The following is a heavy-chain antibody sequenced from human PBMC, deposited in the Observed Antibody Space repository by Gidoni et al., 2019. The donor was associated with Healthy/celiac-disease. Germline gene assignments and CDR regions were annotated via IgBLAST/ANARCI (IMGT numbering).Heavy chain of an antibody. V-gene: IGHV4-61*02. CDR1: GGSISSCSYY. Sequence: QVQLQESGPGLVKPSQTLSLTCTVSGGSISSCSYYWSWIRQPAGKGLEWIGRIYTSGSTNYNPSLKSRVTISVDTSKNQFSLKLSSVTAADTAVYYCAREDYYGSGSYVFDIWGQGTMVTVSS. CDR2: IYTSGST. CDR3: AREDYYGSGSYVFDI. D-gene: IGHD3-10*01. J-gene: IGHJ3*02.